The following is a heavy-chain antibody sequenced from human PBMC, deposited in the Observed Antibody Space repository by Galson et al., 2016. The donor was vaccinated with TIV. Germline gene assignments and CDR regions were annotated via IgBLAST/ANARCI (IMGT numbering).Heavy chain of an antibody. J-gene: IGHJ4*02. CDR1: GFTFSIYN. V-gene: IGHV3-48*01. CDR3: AREGRDGYNPYFDY. CDR2: ISTTSSLI. Sequence: LRLSCAASGFTFSIYNMNWVRQAPGKGLEWISYISTTSSLIYYADSVRGRFTISRDNAKNSLYLQMNSLRADDTAVYYCAREGRDGYNPYFDYWGQGTLVTVSS. D-gene: IGHD5-24*01.